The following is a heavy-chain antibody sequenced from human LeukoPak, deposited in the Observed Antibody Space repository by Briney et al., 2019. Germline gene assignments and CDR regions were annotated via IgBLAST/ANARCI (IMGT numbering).Heavy chain of an antibody. J-gene: IGHJ4*02. CDR1: GFTFGDYA. Sequence: GGSLRLSCTASGFTFGDYAMSWVRQAPGKGLEWVGFIRSKAYGGTTEYAASVKGRFTISRDDSKSIAYLQMNSLKTEYTAVYYCTSHTMKGDINYFDYWGQGTLVTVSS. CDR3: TSHTMKGDINYFDY. V-gene: IGHV3-49*04. CDR2: IRSKAYGGTT. D-gene: IGHD3-22*01.